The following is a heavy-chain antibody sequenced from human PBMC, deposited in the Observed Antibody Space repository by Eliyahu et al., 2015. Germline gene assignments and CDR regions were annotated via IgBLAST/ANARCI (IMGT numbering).Heavy chain of an antibody. CDR3: ARGGGADNYWRAPDY. J-gene: IGHJ4*02. CDR1: GFSVNTYY. Sequence: EVQLVESGGGLIQSGGSLRLSCVVSGFSVNTYYMSWVRQAPGKGLQYVSMIAGGGTTYYPDSVKGRFTISTDSFKNTLYLQLTSLRAEDTAVYYCARGGGADNYWRAPDYWGQGTLVTVSS. D-gene: IGHD3-3*01. CDR2: IAGGGTT. V-gene: IGHV3-53*01.